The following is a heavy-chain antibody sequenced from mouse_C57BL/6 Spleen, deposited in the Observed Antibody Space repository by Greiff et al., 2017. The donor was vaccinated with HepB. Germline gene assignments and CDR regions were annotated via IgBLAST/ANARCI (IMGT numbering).Heavy chain of an antibody. D-gene: IGHD6-1*01. CDR2: IYPGDGDT. J-gene: IGHJ2*01. CDR3: ARGSLALDYFDY. CDR1: GYAFSSYW. V-gene: IGHV1-80*01. Sequence: QVHVKQSGAELVKPGASVKISCKASGYAFSSYWMNWVKQRPGKGLEWIGQIYPGDGDTNYNGKFKGKATLTADKSSSTAYMQLSSLTSEDSAVYFCARGSLALDYFDYWGQGTTLTVSS.